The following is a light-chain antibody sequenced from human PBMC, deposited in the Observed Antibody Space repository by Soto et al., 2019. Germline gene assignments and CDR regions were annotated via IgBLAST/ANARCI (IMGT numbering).Light chain of an antibody. Sequence: QSVLTQPASVSGSPGQSITISCTGTSSDVGGYNYVSWYQHHPGKAPKLMIYEVTYRRSGVSNRFSASKSGSTASLTISGLRAEDEADYYCSSYTSSSTLDFGTGTKVTVL. J-gene: IGLJ1*01. CDR2: EVT. V-gene: IGLV2-14*01. CDR1: SSDVGGYNY. CDR3: SSYTSSSTLD.